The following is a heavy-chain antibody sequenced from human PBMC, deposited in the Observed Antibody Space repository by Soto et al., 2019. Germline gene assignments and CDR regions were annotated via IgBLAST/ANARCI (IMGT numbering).Heavy chain of an antibody. J-gene: IGHJ4*02. D-gene: IGHD2-21*02. Sequence: ASLKVSCKASGYTFTSYGISWVRQAPGQGLEWMGWISAYNGNTNYAQKLQGRVTMTTDTSTSTAYMELRSLRSDDTAVYYCARDLGTGYIVVVTAHDYRGQGTLVTVSS. CDR3: ARDLGTGYIVVVTAHDY. CDR1: GYTFTSYG. CDR2: ISAYNGNT. V-gene: IGHV1-18*04.